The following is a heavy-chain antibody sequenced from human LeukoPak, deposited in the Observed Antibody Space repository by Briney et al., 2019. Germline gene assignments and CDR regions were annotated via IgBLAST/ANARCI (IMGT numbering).Heavy chain of an antibody. Sequence: PGRSLRLSCAASGFTFSSHAIHWVRQAPGKGLESVSVISYDGSNKYYADSVQGRFTISTDNSKNTLYLQMNSLSADDTAVYYCAKDQRRGYSYGFDYWGQGTLVTVSS. J-gene: IGHJ4*02. CDR2: ISYDGSNK. CDR3: AKDQRRGYSYGFDY. V-gene: IGHV3-30-3*01. CDR1: GFTFSSHA. D-gene: IGHD5-18*01.